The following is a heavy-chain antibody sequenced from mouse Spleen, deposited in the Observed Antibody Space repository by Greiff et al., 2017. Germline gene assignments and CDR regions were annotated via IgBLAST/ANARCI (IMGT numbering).Heavy chain of an antibody. CDR1: GYTFTSYW. D-gene: IGHD2-10*01. CDR3: ARSYDGSTPQAY. J-gene: IGHJ3*01. V-gene: IGHV1-55*01. CDR2: IYPGSGST. Sequence: QVQLQQPGAELVKPGASVKMSCKASGYTFTSYWITWVKQRPGQGLEWIGDIYPGSGSTNYNEKFKSKATLTVDTSSSTAYMQLSSLTSEDSAVYYCARSYDGSTPQAYWGQGTLVTVSA.